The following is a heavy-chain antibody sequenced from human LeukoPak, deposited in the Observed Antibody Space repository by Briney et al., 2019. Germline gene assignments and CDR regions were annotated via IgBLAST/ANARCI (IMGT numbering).Heavy chain of an antibody. J-gene: IGHJ4*02. V-gene: IGHV1-46*01. CDR1: GYTFTGYY. CDR2: INPSGGST. D-gene: IGHD3-22*01. CDR3: ARDLYYDSSGPAGSPLDY. Sequence: ASVKVSCKASGYTFTGYYMHWVRQAPGQGLEWMGIINPSGGSTSYAQKFQGRVTMTRDTSTSTVYMELSSLRSEDTAVYYCARDLYYDSSGPAGSPLDYWGQGTLVTVSS.